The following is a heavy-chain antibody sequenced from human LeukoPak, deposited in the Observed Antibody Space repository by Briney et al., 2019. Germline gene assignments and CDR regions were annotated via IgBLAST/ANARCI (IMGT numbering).Heavy chain of an antibody. CDR2: IYPGDSDT. D-gene: IGHD1-26*01. CDR3: ARLYQGGSYPYYYYYMDV. Sequence: KNGESLKISCKGSGYSFTSYWIGWVRQMPGKGLEWMGIIYPGDSDTRYSPSFQGQVTISADKSISTAYLQWSSLKASDTAMYYCARLYQGGSYPYYYYYMDVWGKGTTVTISS. V-gene: IGHV5-51*01. CDR1: GYSFTSYW. J-gene: IGHJ6*03.